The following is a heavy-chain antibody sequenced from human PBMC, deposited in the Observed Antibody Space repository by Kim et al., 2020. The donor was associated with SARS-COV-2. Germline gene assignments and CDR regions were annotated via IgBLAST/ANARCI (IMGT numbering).Heavy chain of an antibody. Sequence: SVKVSCKASGGTFSSYAISWVRQAPGQGLEWMGGIIPVFGTANYAQKFQGRVTITADESTSTAYMELSSLRSEDTAVYYCVNQRKSNLMVYWGQGTLVTVSS. D-gene: IGHD4-4*01. CDR2: IIPVFGTA. V-gene: IGHV1-69*13. CDR1: GGTFSSYA. CDR3: VNQRKSNLMVY. J-gene: IGHJ4*02.